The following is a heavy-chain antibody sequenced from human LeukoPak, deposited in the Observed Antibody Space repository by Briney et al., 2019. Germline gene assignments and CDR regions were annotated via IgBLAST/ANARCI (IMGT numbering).Heavy chain of an antibody. CDR3: AKDIKGYYGSGSYYNEVLDY. CDR1: GFTFSSHV. D-gene: IGHD3-10*01. V-gene: IGHV3-23*01. J-gene: IGHJ4*01. Sequence: GGSLRLSCAASGFTFSSHVMRWVRQAPGKGLEWISTIIGSTVNKYYADSLMGRFTISRDNSKNTLYLQMNSLRAEDTAVEYCAKDIKGYYGSGSYYNEVLDYWGQGTLVTVSS. CDR2: IIGSTVNK.